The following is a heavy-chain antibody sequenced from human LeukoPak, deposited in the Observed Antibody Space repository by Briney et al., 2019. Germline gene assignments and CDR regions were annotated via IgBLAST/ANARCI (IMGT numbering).Heavy chain of an antibody. V-gene: IGHV3-21*01. Sequence: GGSLRLSCAASGFTFSTYSMNWGRQAPGKGLEWVSSINSYSTNIYYADSVKGQFTISRDNDKNSLYLQMNSLRAEDTALYYCARGPYTDYWGQGTLVTVSS. CDR1: GFTFSTYS. CDR2: INSYSTNI. CDR3: ARGPYTDY. D-gene: IGHD2-2*02. J-gene: IGHJ4*02.